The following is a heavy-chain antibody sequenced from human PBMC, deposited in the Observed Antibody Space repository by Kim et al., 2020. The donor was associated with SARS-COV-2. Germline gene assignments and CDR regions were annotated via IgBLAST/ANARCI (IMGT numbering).Heavy chain of an antibody. D-gene: IGHD3-10*01. V-gene: IGHV4-34*04. CDR3: ARATLWPIFDY. Sequence: NPPLQCRATISVDTSKNHCSLKLSSGTAADTAVYYCARATLWPIFDYWGQGTLVTVSS. J-gene: IGHJ4*02.